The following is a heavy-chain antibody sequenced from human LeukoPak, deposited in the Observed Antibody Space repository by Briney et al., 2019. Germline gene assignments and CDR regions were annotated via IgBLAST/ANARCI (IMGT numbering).Heavy chain of an antibody. V-gene: IGHV1-46*01. J-gene: IGHJ4*02. Sequence: GASVKVSCKASGYTFTSYYMHWVRQAPGQGLEWMGIINPSGGSTSYAQKFQGRVTMTRDTSISTAYMELSRLRSDDTAVYYCARDSKHYYGSGSSYWGQGTLVTVSS. CDR1: GYTFTSYY. CDR3: ARDSKHYYGSGSSY. D-gene: IGHD3-10*01. CDR2: INPSGGST.